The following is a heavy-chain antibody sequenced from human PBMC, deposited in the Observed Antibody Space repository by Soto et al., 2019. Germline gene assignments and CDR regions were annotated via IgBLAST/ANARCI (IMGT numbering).Heavy chain of an antibody. Sequence: SQTLSLTCAISGDSVSSNSAAWNWIRQSPSRGLEWLGRTYYRSKWYNDYAVSVKSRITINPDTSKNQFSLQLNSVTPEDTAVYFCEREKKDKAMVWSLVLGMDVWGQGTTVTVSS. CDR3: EREKKDKAMVWSLVLGMDV. D-gene: IGHD5-18*01. CDR2: TYYRSKWYN. CDR1: GDSVSSNSAA. J-gene: IGHJ6*02. V-gene: IGHV6-1*01.